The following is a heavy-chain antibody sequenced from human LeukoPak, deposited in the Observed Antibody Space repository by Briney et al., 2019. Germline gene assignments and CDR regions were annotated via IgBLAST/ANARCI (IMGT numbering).Heavy chain of an antibody. D-gene: IGHD2-21*01. J-gene: IGHJ4*02. CDR2: INHSGST. CDR1: GGSFSGYY. Sequence: PSETLSLTCAVYGGSFSGYYWSWIRRPPGKGLEWIGEINHSGSTNYNPSLKSRVTISVDTSKNQFSLKLSSVTAADTAVYYCARGLLLGYTNPNDYWGQGTLVTVSS. CDR3: ARGLLLGYTNPNDY. V-gene: IGHV4-34*01.